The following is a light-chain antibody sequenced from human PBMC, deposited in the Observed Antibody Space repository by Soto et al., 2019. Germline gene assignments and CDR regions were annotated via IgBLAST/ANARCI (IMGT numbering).Light chain of an antibody. CDR2: EVN. V-gene: IGLV2-8*01. J-gene: IGLJ1*01. Sequence: QSVLTQPPSASGSPGQSVTISCTGTSSDVGGYNYIAWYQHHPGKAPKLIIYEVNRRPSGVPDRFSGSKSGNTASLTVSGLQAEDEADYYCTSYAGSNNRGVFGSGTKLTV. CDR1: SSDVGGYNY. CDR3: TSYAGSNNRGV.